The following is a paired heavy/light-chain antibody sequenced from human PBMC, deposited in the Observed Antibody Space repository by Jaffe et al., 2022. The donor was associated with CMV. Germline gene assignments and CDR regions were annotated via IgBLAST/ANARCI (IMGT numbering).Heavy chain of an antibody. V-gene: IGHV4-39*01. Sequence: QLQLQESGPGLVTPSETLSLTCTVSGGSISSSSYYWGWIRQPPGKGLEWIGTMDYSGTTYYSPSLKSRLTISADTSSNQFSLKLTSVTAADTAVYYCARHMPISAALYYFDYWGQGSLVSVSS. CDR2: MDYSGTT. CDR1: GGSISSSSYY. CDR3: ARHMPISAALYYFDY. D-gene: IGHD6-6*01. J-gene: IGHJ4*02.
Light chain of an antibody. CDR2: AVN. V-gene: IGLV2-14*03. CDR3: SSYTSSNTLV. J-gene: IGLJ1*01. Sequence: QSALTQPASVSGSPGHSITISCTGTSRDVGTYNYVSWYQQHPGKAPKLIIYAVNNRPSGVSNRFSGSKSGNTASLTISGLQPEDEADYYCSSYTSSNTLVFGTGTKVTVL. CDR1: SRDVGTYNY.